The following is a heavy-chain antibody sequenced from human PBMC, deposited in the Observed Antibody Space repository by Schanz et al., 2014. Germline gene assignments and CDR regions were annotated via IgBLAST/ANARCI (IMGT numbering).Heavy chain of an antibody. D-gene: IGHD6-13*01. J-gene: IGHJ4*02. CDR2: INPSGGST. Sequence: QVQLVESGGGVVQPGRSLRLSCAASGFTFSKYGVHWVRQAPGQGLEWMGVINPSGGSTIYAQKFQGRVTMTRDTSTSTVYMELSSLRSEDTAVYYCARDGVDAAAGGNYWGQGTLVTVSS. CDR3: ARDGVDAAAGGNY. CDR1: GFTFSKYG. V-gene: IGHV1-46*03.